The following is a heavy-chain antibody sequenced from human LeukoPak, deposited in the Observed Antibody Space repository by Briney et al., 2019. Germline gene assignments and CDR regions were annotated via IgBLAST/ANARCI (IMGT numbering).Heavy chain of an antibody. J-gene: IGHJ4*02. V-gene: IGHV4-39*07. CDR1: GGSISRTGYY. CDR2: IYYNGDT. D-gene: IGHD6-19*01. CDR3: ATIYRRGSGWQQGYFDN. Sequence: KPSETLSLTCTASGGSISRTGYYWGWIRQPPGKGLEWIGSIYYNGDTKYNPSLKGRVTISLDRSKDQFSLSLSSVSAADTAMYYCATIYRRGSGWQQGYFDNWGQGPLVTASS.